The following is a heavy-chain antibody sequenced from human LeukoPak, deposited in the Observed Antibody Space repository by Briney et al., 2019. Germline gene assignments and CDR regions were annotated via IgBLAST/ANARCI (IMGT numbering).Heavy chain of an antibody. CDR3: ARDMRFDI. J-gene: IGHJ3*02. CDR2: INHSGST. Sequence: SETLSLTCAVYGGSFSGYYWSWIRQPPGKGLEWIGEINHSGSTNYNPSLKSRVTISVDTSKNQFSLKLSSVTAADTAVYYCARDMRFDIWGQGTMVTVSS. D-gene: IGHD2-2*01. CDR1: GGSFSGYY. V-gene: IGHV4-34*01.